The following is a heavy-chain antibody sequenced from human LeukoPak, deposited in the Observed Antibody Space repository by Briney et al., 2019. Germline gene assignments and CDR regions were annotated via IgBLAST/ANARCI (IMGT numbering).Heavy chain of an antibody. CDR1: GGTFSSYA. Sequence: SVKVSCKASGGTFSSYAISWVRQAPGQGLEWMGGIIPIFGTADYAQKLQGRVTMTRDTSTSTVYMELSSLRSEDTAVYYRARDGRYYYDSSGYYHPRYWGQGTLVTVSS. D-gene: IGHD3-22*01. CDR3: ARDGRYYYDSSGYYHPRY. V-gene: IGHV1-69*05. CDR2: IIPIFGTA. J-gene: IGHJ4*02.